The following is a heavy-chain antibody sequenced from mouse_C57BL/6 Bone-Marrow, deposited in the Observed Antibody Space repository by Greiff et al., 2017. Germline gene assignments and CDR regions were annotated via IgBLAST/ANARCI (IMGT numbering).Heavy chain of an antibody. CDR3: ARPPIITTVVAIDWYFDV. CDR1: GYAFSSYW. Sequence: VQVVESGAELVKPGASVKISCKASGYAFSSYWMNWVKQRPGKGLEWIGQIYPGDGDTNYNGKFKGKATLTADKSSSTAYMQLSSLTSEDSAVYFCARPPIITTVVAIDWYFDVWGTGTTVTVSS. J-gene: IGHJ1*03. CDR2: IYPGDGDT. D-gene: IGHD1-1*01. V-gene: IGHV1-80*01.